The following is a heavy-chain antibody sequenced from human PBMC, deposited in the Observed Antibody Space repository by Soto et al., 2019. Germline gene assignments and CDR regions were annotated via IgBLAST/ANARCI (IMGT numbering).Heavy chain of an antibody. CDR3: AKARASYLSASYSYYGLEV. J-gene: IGHJ6*02. CDR2: ISGSRSSV. CDR1: GFTFSHYV. V-gene: IGHV3-23*01. Sequence: LRLSCAAPGFTFSHYVLSWFRQPAGGGLVWVSSISGSRSSVYLADSVRGRFAMSRDLSTNTVSLQMNSLTVEDTAIYYCAKARASYLSASYSYYGLEVWGQGTTVTVSS. D-gene: IGHD2-2*02.